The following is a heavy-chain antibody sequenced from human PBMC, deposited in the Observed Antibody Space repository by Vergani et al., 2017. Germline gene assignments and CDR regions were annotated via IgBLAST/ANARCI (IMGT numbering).Heavy chain of an antibody. V-gene: IGHV1-3*01. J-gene: IGHJ4*02. CDR2: INAGNGNT. CDR1: GYTFTSYA. Sequence: QVQLVQSGAEVKKPGASVKVSCKASGYTFTSYAMHWVRQAPGQRLELMGWINAGNGNTKYSQKFQGRVTITRDTSASTAYMELSSLRCGDTAVYYCAGGGGQWLSTFDYWGQGSLVTVSS. D-gene: IGHD6-19*01. CDR3: AGGGGQWLSTFDY.